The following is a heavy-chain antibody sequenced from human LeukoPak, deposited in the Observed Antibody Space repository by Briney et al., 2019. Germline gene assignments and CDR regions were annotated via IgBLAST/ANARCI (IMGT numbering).Heavy chain of an antibody. CDR3: AAAMVRGVIIT. J-gene: IGHJ4*02. D-gene: IGHD3-10*01. CDR1: GGSFSGYY. CDR2: INHSRST. Sequence: SETLSLTCAVYGGSFSGYYWSWIRQPPGKGLEWIGEINHSRSTNYNPSLKSRVTISVDTSKNQFSLKLSSVTAADTAVYYCAAAMVRGVIITWGQGTLVTVSS. V-gene: IGHV4-34*01.